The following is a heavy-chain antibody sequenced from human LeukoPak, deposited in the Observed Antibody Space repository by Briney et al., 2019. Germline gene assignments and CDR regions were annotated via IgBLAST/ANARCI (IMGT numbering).Heavy chain of an antibody. CDR1: GFTFDDYA. J-gene: IGHJ4*02. CDR2: ISWNSGSI. CDR3: AKMMYGDTDYYFDY. Sequence: GGSLRLSCAASGFTFDDYAMHWVRQAPGKGLEWVSGISWNSGSIGYADSVKGRFTISRDNAKNSLYLQMNSLRAEDTALYYCAKMMYGDTDYYFDYWGQGTLVTVSS. D-gene: IGHD4-17*01. V-gene: IGHV3-9*01.